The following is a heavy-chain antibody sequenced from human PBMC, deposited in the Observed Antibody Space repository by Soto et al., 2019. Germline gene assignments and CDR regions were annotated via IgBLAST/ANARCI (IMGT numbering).Heavy chain of an antibody. V-gene: IGHV3-15*07. D-gene: IGHD3-3*01. CDR3: TTVPHYDFWSGYLHDYYGMDV. CDR1: GFTFSNAW. J-gene: IGHJ6*02. Sequence: GGSLRLSCAASGFTFSNAWMNWVRQAPGKGLEWVGRIKSKTVGGTTDFAAPVKGRFTISRDDSKNTLYLQMNSLKTEDTAVYYCTTVPHYDFWSGYLHDYYGMDVWGQGTTVTVSS. CDR2: IKSKTVGGTT.